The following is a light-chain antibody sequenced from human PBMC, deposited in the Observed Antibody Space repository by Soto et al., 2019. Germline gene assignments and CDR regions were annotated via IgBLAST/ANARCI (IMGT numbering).Light chain of an antibody. V-gene: IGKV4-1*01. Sequence: DIVMTQSPEYLGVSLGERATINCKSSQSVLSSSTNKYYVAWFQQKLGQSPKLLIYDAATRGFGVTDRFSGGGSETDFTLTISRLQTEDVAVYYCQQYLVAPLTFGGGTKVEIK. CDR1: QSVLSSSTNKYY. CDR3: QQYLVAPLT. J-gene: IGKJ4*01. CDR2: DAA.